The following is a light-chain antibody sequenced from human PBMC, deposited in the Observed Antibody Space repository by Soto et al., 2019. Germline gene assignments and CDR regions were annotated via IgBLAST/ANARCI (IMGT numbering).Light chain of an antibody. CDR2: DNN. V-gene: IGLV1-40*01. J-gene: IGLJ2*01. CDR3: HSYDVSLSGPV. Sequence: QSVLTQPPSVSGAPGQRVTISCTGSSSNIGAGYDVHWYQRLPGTAPKVLIYDNNNRPSGVPDRFSGSKSGTSASLAITGLQAEDEADYYCHSYDVSLSGPVFGGGTSSPS. CDR1: SSNIGAGYD.